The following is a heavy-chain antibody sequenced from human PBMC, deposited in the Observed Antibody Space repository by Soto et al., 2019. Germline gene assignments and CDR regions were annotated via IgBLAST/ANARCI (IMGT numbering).Heavy chain of an antibody. J-gene: IGHJ4*02. Sequence: QLQLQESGSGLVKPSQTLSLTCAVSGGSFSSGGDSCRWIRQPPGKGLEWIGYISHSGSTYYNPSLKCRVTISVVRTKNQFSLKLSSVNAAATAVYYCASCIAVAGTPPEPPAYRGQGTLVTVSS. V-gene: IGHV4-30-2*01. D-gene: IGHD6-19*01. CDR1: GGSFSSGGDS. CDR2: ISHSGST. CDR3: ASCIAVAGTPPEPPAY.